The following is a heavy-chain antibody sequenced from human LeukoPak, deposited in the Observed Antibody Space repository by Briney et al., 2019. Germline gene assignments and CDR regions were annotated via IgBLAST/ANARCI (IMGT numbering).Heavy chain of an antibody. CDR2: MNPNSGNT. Sequence: ASVKVSCKASGYTFTSYGISWVRQATGQGLEWMGWMNPNSGNTGYAQKFQGRVTMTRNTSISTAYMELSSLRSEDTAVYYCARGGDEYGFWSGYYTYYYGMDVWGQGTTVTVSS. D-gene: IGHD3-3*01. V-gene: IGHV1-8*02. J-gene: IGHJ6*02. CDR1: GYTFTSYG. CDR3: ARGGDEYGFWSGYYTYYYGMDV.